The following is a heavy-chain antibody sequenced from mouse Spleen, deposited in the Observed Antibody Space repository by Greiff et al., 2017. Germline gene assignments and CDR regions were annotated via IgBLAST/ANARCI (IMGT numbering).Heavy chain of an antibody. Sequence: EVMLVESGGGLVQPGGSLSLSCAASGFTFTDYYMSWVRQPPGKALEWLGFIRNKANGYTTEYSASVKGRFTISRDNSQSILYLQMNALRAEDSATYYCARSSDSSGYRFAYWGQGTLVTVSA. CDR2: IRNKANGYTT. CDR3: ARSSDSSGYRFAY. D-gene: IGHD3-2*01. J-gene: IGHJ3*01. CDR1: GFTFTDYY. V-gene: IGHV7-3*01.